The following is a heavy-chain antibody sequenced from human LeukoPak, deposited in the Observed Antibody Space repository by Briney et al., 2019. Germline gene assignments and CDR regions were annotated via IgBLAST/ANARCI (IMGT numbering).Heavy chain of an antibody. CDR3: ARLLGGLFDY. D-gene: IGHD3-16*01. Sequence: GGSLRLSCAASGFTVSSDYMSWVRQAPGKGLEWVSVIYSGGSTYYADSVKGRFTISRDNSKNTLYLQMNSLRTEDTAVYYCARLLGGLFDYWGQGTLVTVSS. J-gene: IGHJ4*02. V-gene: IGHV3-53*01. CDR2: IYSGGST. CDR1: GFTVSSDY.